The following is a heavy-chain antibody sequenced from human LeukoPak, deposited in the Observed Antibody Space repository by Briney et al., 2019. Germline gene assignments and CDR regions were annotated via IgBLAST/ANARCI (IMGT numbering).Heavy chain of an antibody. Sequence: GGSLRLSCEASGFTFTNAWMNWVRQAPGKGPEWVGRMKSKRDGGATEYAAPVKGRFTISRDDSKNTVYLQMNSLKTEDTAVYYCARTDSSTWYQLFDPWGQGTLVTVSS. D-gene: IGHD6-13*01. CDR1: GFTFTNAW. J-gene: IGHJ5*02. CDR2: MKSKRDGGAT. V-gene: IGHV3-15*01. CDR3: ARTDSSTWYQLFDP.